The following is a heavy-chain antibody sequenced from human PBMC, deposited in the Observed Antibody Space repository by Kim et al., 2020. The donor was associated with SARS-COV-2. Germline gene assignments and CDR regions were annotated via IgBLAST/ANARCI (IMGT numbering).Heavy chain of an antibody. Sequence: ANSVGGRFTIARDHAKNSLYLQMNSLRAEDTAVYYCARLGGSRSWYFDYWGQGTLVTVSS. J-gene: IGHJ4*02. CDR3: ARLGGSRSWYFDY. D-gene: IGHD3-10*01. V-gene: IGHV3-11*03.